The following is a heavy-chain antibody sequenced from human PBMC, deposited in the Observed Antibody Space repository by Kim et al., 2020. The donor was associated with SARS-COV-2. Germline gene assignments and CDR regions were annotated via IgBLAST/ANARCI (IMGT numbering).Heavy chain of an antibody. D-gene: IGHD6-19*01. CDR3: ASLAVAGADAFDI. J-gene: IGHJ3*02. V-gene: IGHV3-21*01. Sequence: YADSVKRRFTISRDNAKNSLYLQMNSLRAEDTAVYYCASLAVAGADAFDIWGQGTMVTVSS.